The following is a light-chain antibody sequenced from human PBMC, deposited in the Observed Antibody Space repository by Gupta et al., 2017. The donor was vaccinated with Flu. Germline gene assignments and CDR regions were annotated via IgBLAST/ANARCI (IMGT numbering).Light chain of an antibody. CDR2: EAS. J-gene: IGKJ4*01. V-gene: IGKV3-15*01. Sequence: EVVMTQSPATLSVSPGERATLSCRASQSVSTYLAWYQQKPGQAPRLLIYEASTRATGVPARFSGSGSGTEFTLTISSLQSEDFAVYYCQQYDSWPPLTFGGGTKVDIK. CDR1: QSVSTY. CDR3: QQYDSWPPLT.